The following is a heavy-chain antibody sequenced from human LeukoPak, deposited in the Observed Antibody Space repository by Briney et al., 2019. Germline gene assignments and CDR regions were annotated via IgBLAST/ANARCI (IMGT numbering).Heavy chain of an antibody. V-gene: IGHV4-34*01. Sequence: PSETLSLTCAVYCGSFSGYYWSWIRQPPGKGLEWIGEINHSGSTNYNPSLKSRVTISVDTSKNQFSLKLSSVTAADTAVYYCARGPNYDFWSGYTDWGQGTLVTVSS. D-gene: IGHD3-3*01. CDR1: CGSFSGYY. J-gene: IGHJ4*02. CDR3: ARGPNYDFWSGYTD. CDR2: INHSGST.